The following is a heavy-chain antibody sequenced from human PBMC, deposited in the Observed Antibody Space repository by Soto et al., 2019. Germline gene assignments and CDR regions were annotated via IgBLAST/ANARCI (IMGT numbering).Heavy chain of an antibody. Sequence: QVQLVQSGAEVKKPGSSVKVSCKASGGTFSSYAISWVRQAPGQGLEWMGGIIPIFGTANYAQKFQGRVTXPADESTSTAXXEXSXXRSEDTAVYYCARSSLRSGYLFLGKYDYYYYGMDVWGQGTTVTVSS. CDR2: IIPIFGTA. D-gene: IGHD3-3*01. J-gene: IGHJ6*02. V-gene: IGHV1-69*12. CDR3: ARSSLRSGYLFLGKYDYYYYGMDV. CDR1: GGTFSSYA.